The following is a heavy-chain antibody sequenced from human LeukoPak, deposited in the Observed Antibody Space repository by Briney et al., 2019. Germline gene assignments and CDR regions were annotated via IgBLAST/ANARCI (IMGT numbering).Heavy chain of an antibody. CDR1: GYSINSGSS. Sequence: SETLSLTCAVSGYSINSGSSWGWIRQPPGKGLDWIGTIYHSGSTYYNPSLKSRVTISVDTSENQFSLKLSSVTAADTAVYYCARHDNFYYYYMDVWGKGTTVTVSS. D-gene: IGHD5-24*01. CDR2: IYHSGST. CDR3: ARHDNFYYYYMDV. J-gene: IGHJ6*03. V-gene: IGHV4-38-2*01.